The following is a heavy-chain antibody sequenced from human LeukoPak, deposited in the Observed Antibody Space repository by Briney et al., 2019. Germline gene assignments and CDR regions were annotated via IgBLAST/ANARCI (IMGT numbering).Heavy chain of an antibody. CDR3: ARVGVNYYDSSGYYGPGYYFDY. D-gene: IGHD3-22*01. J-gene: IGHJ4*02. CDR1: GFTFSSYA. V-gene: IGHV3-30-3*01. Sequence: GRSLRLSCAASGFTFSSYAMHWVRQAPGKGLEWVAVISYDGSNKYYADSVKGRFTISRDNSKNTLYLQMNSLRAEDTAVYYCARVGVNYYDSSGYYGPGYYFDYWGQGTLVTVSS. CDR2: ISYDGSNK.